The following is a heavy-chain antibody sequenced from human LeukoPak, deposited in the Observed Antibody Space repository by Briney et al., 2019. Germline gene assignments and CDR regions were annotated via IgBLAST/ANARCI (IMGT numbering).Heavy chain of an antibody. CDR2: IYPGDSDT. CDR3: ARRYYYDSSGYYYYYFDC. D-gene: IGHD3-22*01. V-gene: IGHV5-51*01. Sequence: GESLKISCKGSGYSFTSYWIGWVRQMPGKGLEWMGIIYPGDSDTRYSPSFQGQVTISADKSISTAYLQWSSLKASDTAMYYCARRYYYDSSGYYYYYFDCWGQGTLVTVSS. CDR1: GYSFTSYW. J-gene: IGHJ4*02.